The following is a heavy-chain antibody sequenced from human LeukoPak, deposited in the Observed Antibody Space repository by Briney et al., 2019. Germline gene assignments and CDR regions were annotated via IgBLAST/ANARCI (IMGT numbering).Heavy chain of an antibody. J-gene: IGHJ4*02. CDR2: ISWNSGSI. CDR3: AKAELGPSSNSFDY. CDR1: GLTFDDYA. V-gene: IGHV3-9*01. D-gene: IGHD6-13*01. Sequence: PGGSLRLSCAASGLTFDDYAMHWVRQAPGKGLEWVSGISWNSGSIGYADSVKGRFTISRDNAKNSLYLQMNSLRAEDTALYYCAKAELGPSSNSFDYWGQGTLVTVSS.